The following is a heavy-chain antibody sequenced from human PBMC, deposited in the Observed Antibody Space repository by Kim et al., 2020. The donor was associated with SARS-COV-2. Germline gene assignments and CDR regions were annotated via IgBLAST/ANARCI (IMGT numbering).Heavy chain of an antibody. J-gene: IGHJ1*01. CDR2: IYYSGST. CDR1: GASITSYY. V-gene: IGHV4-59*13. CDR3: ASYSGSFYFQH. D-gene: IGHD1-26*01. Sequence: SETPSLTCTVSGASITSYYWTWIRQPPGKGLELIGYIYYSGSTNYNPSLNSRVTLSVDTSKNQFSLKLSSVTAADTAVYYCASYSGSFYFQHWGLGTLITVSS.